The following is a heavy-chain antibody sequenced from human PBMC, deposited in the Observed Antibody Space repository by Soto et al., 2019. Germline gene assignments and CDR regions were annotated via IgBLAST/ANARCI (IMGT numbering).Heavy chain of an antibody. V-gene: IGHV1-18*01. CDR2: ISAYNGNT. D-gene: IGHD3-10*01. J-gene: IGHJ3*02. CDR1: GYTFTSYG. CDR3: ARDKVPDRRGQPRGGAFDT. Sequence: QVQLVQSGAEVKKPGASVKVSCKASGYTFTSYGISWVRQAPGQGLEWMGWISAYNGNTNYAQKLKGRVTMPTDTSTSTAYMELRSLRSDDTAVYYCARDKVPDRRGQPRGGAFDTWGQGQWSPSLQ.